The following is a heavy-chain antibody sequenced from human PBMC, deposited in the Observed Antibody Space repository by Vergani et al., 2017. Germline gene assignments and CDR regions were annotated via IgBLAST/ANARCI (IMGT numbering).Heavy chain of an antibody. V-gene: IGHV1-46*03. CDR3: ARSTHYDIVVVPAAIGWFDP. CDR2: INPSGGST. D-gene: IGHD2-2*02. CDR1: GYTFTSYD. J-gene: IGHJ5*02. Sequence: QVQLVQSGAEVKKPGASVKVSCKASGYTFTSYDINWVRQATGQGLEWMGIINPSGGSTSYAQKFQGRVTMTRDTSTSTVYMELSSLRSEDTAVYYCARSTHYDIVVVPAAIGWFDPWGQGTLVTVSS.